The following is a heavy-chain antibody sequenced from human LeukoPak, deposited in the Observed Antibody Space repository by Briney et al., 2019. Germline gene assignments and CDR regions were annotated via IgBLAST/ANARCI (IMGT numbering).Heavy chain of an antibody. CDR2: ISGTGGST. CDR1: GFTFNTYA. V-gene: IGHV3-23*01. J-gene: IGHJ5*02. D-gene: IGHD3-10*01. Sequence: GGSLRLSCVVSGFTFNTYAMNWVRQAPGKGLEWVSGISGTGGSTHYADSVRGRFTISRDNSKNTLYLQMNSLSAEDTARHYCAKDQTYYYGSGSYSWFDPWGQGTLVTVSS. CDR3: AKDQTYYYGSGSYSWFDP.